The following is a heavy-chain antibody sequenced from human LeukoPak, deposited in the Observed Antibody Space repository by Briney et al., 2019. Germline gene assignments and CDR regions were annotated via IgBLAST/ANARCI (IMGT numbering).Heavy chain of an antibody. CDR1: GFTFSSYA. J-gene: IGHJ5*02. CDR2: IRGSGGST. V-gene: IGHV3-23*01. D-gene: IGHD1-26*01. Sequence: PGGSLRLSCAASGFTFSSYAMSWVRQAPGKGLEWVSAIRGSGGSTYYADSVKGRFTISRDNSKNTLYLQMNSLRAEDTAVYYCAKGELTSGIVGATTDLNWFDPWGQGTLVTVSS. CDR3: AKGELTSGIVGATTDLNWFDP.